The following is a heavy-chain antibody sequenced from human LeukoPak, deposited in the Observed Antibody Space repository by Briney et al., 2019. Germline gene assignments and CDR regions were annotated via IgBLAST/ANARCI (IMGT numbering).Heavy chain of an antibody. D-gene: IGHD6-13*01. CDR1: GFTFDDYA. CDR2: ISWNTGSI. J-gene: IGHJ4*02. Sequence: SRSLRLSCAASGFTFDDYAMHGVRQAPGKDLEWVSGISWNTGSIGYADSVKGRFTISRDNAKNSLYLQMNSLRAEDTALYYCAKGRPLYSSSWSTVGPFDYWGQGTLVTVSS. V-gene: IGHV3-9*01. CDR3: AKGRPLYSSSWSTVGPFDY.